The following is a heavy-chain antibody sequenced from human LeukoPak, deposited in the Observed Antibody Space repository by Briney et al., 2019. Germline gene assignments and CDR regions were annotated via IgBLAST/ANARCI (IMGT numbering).Heavy chain of an antibody. CDR3: AKDGAGYFDWLLYLDY. CDR2: ISYDGSNK. J-gene: IGHJ4*02. D-gene: IGHD3-9*01. CDR1: GFTFSSYG. Sequence: GRSLRLSCAASGFTFSSYGMNWVRQAPGKGLEWVAVISYDGSNKYYADSGKGRFTISRDNSKNTLYLQMNSLRAEDTAVYYCAKDGAGYFDWLLYLDYWGQGTLVTVSS. V-gene: IGHV3-30*18.